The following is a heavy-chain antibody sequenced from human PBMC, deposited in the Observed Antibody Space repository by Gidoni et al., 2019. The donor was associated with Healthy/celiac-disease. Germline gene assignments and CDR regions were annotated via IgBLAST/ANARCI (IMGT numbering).Heavy chain of an antibody. D-gene: IGHD6-19*01. Sequence: EVQLVESGGGLVKPGGSLRLSCAASGFTFSSYSMNWVRQAPGKGLEWVSSISSSSSYIYYADSVKGRFTISRDNAKNSLYLQMNSLRAEDTAVYYCARSIAVAGTKGDYWGQGTLVTVSS. V-gene: IGHV3-21*01. J-gene: IGHJ4*02. CDR1: GFTFSSYS. CDR2: ISSSSSYI. CDR3: ARSIAVAGTKGDY.